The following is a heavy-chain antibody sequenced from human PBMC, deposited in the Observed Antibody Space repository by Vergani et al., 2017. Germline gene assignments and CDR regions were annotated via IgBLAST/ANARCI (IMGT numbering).Heavy chain of an antibody. CDR2: IIPILGIA. Sequence: QVQLVQSGAEVKKPGSSVKVSCKASGGTFSSYTIGWVRKAPGQGLEWMGRIIPILGIANYAQKFQGRVPITADKSTSTAYMELSSLRSEDTAVYYCAREGSHSSGWYSDAFDIWGQGTMVTVSS. V-gene: IGHV1-69*08. D-gene: IGHD6-19*01. CDR3: AREGSHSSGWYSDAFDI. J-gene: IGHJ3*02. CDR1: GGTFSSYT.